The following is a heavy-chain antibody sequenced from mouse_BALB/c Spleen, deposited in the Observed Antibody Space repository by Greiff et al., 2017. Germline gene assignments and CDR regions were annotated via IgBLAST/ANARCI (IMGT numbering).Heavy chain of an antibody. V-gene: IGHV1S81*02. J-gene: IGHJ4*01. D-gene: IGHD2-2*01. CDR1: GYTFTSYW. CDR3: ARWGLRRGYYAMDY. CDR2: INPSNGRT. Sequence: VQLQQPGAELVKPGASVKLSCKASGYTFTSYWMHWVKQRPGQGLEWIGEINPSNGRTNYNEKFKSKATLTVDKSSSTAYMQLSSLTSEDSAVYYCARWGLRRGYYAMDYWGQGTSVTVSS.